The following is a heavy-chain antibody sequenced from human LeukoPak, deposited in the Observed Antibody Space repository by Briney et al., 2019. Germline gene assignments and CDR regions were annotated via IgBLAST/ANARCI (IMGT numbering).Heavy chain of an antibody. J-gene: IGHJ4*02. V-gene: IGHV3-66*01. D-gene: IGHD2-15*01. CDR3: AKDQCSGGSCFYFDY. Sequence: LSLTCTVSGGSIRSYYWSWIRQPPGKGLEWVSIIYSDGNTHYADSVKGRFTISRDNSKNTLYLQMNSLRAEDTALYYCAKDQCSGGSCFYFDYWGQGTLVTVSS. CDR2: IYSDGNT. CDR1: GGSIRSYY.